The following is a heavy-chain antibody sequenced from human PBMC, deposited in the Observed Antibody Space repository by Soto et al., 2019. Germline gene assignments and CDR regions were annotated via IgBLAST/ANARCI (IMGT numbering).Heavy chain of an antibody. J-gene: IGHJ4*02. CDR2: ISAYNGNT. CDR1: GYTFTSYG. V-gene: IGHV1-18*01. Sequence: ASVKVSCKASGYTFTSYGISWVRQAPGQGLEWMGWISAYNGNTNYAQKLQGRVTMTTDTSTSTAYMELRSLRSDDTAVYYCARDGDYDILTGYYDGDYWGQGTLVTVSS. CDR3: ARDGDYDILTGYYDGDY. D-gene: IGHD3-9*01.